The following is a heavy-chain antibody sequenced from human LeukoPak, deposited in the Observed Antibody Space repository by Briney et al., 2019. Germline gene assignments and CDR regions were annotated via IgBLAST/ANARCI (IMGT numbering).Heavy chain of an antibody. CDR1: GFTFSSFD. D-gene: IGHD1-1*01. CDR2: IGTASDT. V-gene: IGHV3-13*01. Sequence: GGSLRLSCAASGFTFSSFDMHWVRQPTGQGLEWVSTIGTASDTYYPGSVEGRFTLSRDNAKNSLYLQMNSLTAGDTAVYYCARGPPRGKYYYVDVWGQGTTVTVSS. CDR3: ARGPPRGKYYYVDV. J-gene: IGHJ6*03.